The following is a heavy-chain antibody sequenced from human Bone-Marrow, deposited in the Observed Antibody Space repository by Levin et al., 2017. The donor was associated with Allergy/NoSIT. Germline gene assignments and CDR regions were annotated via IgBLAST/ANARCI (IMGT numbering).Heavy chain of an antibody. J-gene: IGHJ2*01. CDR1: GFIFSSYE. CDR2: ITTSGSVI. Sequence: GESLKISCAASGFIFSSYEMNWVRQSPGKGLEWVAYITTSGSVIYYADSVKGRFTISRDNAKNSLFLQMDSLRVEDTAVYYCARDGELDYADWFFDLWGRGTLVTVSS. D-gene: IGHD1-26*01. V-gene: IGHV3-48*03. CDR3: ARDGELDYADWFFDL.